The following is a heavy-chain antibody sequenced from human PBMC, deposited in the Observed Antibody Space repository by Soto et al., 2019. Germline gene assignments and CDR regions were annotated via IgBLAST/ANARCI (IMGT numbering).Heavy chain of an antibody. CDR3: ARVGGQLVPGFDY. D-gene: IGHD6-6*01. CDR1: GFTFSSYS. CDR2: ISSSSSYI. Sequence: EVQLVESGGGLVKPGGSLRLSCAASGFTFSSYSMNWVRQAPGKGLEWVSSISSSSSYIYYADSVKGRFTISRDNAKNSLYLQMNSLRAEDRAVDYCARVGGQLVPGFDYWGQGTLVTVSS. V-gene: IGHV3-21*01. J-gene: IGHJ4*02.